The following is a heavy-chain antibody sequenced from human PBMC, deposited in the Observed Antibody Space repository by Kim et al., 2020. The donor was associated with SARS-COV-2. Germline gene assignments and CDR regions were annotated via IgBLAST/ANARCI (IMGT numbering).Heavy chain of an antibody. CDR2: ISGSGGST. CDR3: AKDPPIAARGSGRNWFDP. J-gene: IGHJ5*02. D-gene: IGHD6-6*01. Sequence: GGSLRLSCAASGFTFSSYAMSWVRQAPGKGLEWVSAISGSGGSTYYADSVKGRFTISRDNSKNTLYLQMNSLRAEDTAVYYCAKDPPIAARGSGRNWFDPWGQGTLVTVSS. V-gene: IGHV3-23*01. CDR1: GFTFSSYA.